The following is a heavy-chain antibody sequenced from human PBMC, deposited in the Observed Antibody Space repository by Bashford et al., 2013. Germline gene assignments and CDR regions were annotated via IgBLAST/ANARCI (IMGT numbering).Heavy chain of an antibody. CDR2: IDPSDSYT. J-gene: IGHJ6*03. CDR3: ARQGSSSSTYYYYYMDV. V-gene: IGHV5-10-1*01. Sequence: GESLKISCKGSGYSFTSYWISWVRQMPGKGLEWMGRIDPSDSYTNYSPSFQGHVTISADKSISTAYLRWSSLKASDTAMYYCARQGSSSSTYYYYYMDVWGKGTTVTVSS. CDR1: GYSFTSYW. D-gene: IGHD6-6*01.